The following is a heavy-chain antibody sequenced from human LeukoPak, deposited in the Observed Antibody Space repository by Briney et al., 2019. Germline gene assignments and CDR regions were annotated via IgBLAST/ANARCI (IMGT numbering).Heavy chain of an antibody. D-gene: IGHD1-14*01. Sequence: QSGGSLRLSCAASGFTFTPYAMNWVRQAPGKGLESLSYISPSGTDISYADSVKGRFTISRDNAKNSLYLQMNSLRVEDTAVYYCTRDPRNLDYWGQGTLVTVSS. CDR1: GFTFTPYA. J-gene: IGHJ4*02. CDR3: TRDPRNLDY. V-gene: IGHV3-48*04. CDR2: ISPSGTDI.